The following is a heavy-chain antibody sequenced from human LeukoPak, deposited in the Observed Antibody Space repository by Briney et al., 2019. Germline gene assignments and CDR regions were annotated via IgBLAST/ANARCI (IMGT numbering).Heavy chain of an antibody. Sequence: GPSLRLSCAASGFTFSSYSMNWVRQAPGKGLEWVSSISSSSSYIYYADSVKGRFTISRDNAKNSLYLPMNSLRAEDTAVYYCARAIDYGDYFDYWGQGTLVTVSS. CDR1: GFTFSSYS. CDR2: ISSSSSYI. D-gene: IGHD4-17*01. V-gene: IGHV3-21*01. CDR3: ARAIDYGDYFDY. J-gene: IGHJ4*02.